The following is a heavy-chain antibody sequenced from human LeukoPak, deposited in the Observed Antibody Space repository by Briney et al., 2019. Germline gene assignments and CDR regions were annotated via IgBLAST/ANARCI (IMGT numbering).Heavy chain of an antibody. CDR1: GYTFTSYD. CDR3: ARELVATVVTPYDY. V-gene: IGHV1-8*01. Sequence: GASVKVSCKASGYTFTSYDINWVRQATGQGLEWMGWMNPNSGNTGYAQKFQGRVTMTRNTSISTAYMELSSLRSEDTAVYYCARELVATVVTPYDYWGQGTLVTVSS. CDR2: MNPNSGNT. J-gene: IGHJ4*02. D-gene: IGHD4-23*01.